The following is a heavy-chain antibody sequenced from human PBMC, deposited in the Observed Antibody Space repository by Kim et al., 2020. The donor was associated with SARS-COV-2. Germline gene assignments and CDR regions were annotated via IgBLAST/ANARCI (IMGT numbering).Heavy chain of an antibody. Sequence: GGSLRLSCAASGFTFSNYGMSWVRQAPGKGLEWVSGISGSGDNTTYADSVKGRFTVSRDNSKNTLYLQMSSLRAEDTAIYYCANPRQPDYWGQGTLVTVSS. CDR2: ISGSGDNT. CDR3: ANPRQPDY. CDR1: GFTFSNYG. V-gene: IGHV3-23*01. J-gene: IGHJ4*02. D-gene: IGHD6-13*01.